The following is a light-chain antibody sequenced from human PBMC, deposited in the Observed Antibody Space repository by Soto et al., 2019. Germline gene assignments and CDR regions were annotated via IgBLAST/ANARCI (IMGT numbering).Light chain of an antibody. CDR3: QQYCSSQS. J-gene: IGKJ1*01. Sequence: EIVLTQSPGTLSLSPGERATLSCRASQSVSSSYLAWYQQKPGQAPRLLIYGASSRATGIPDRFSGSGSGTDFTLTISILEPEDFAVYYCQQYCSSQSFGQGTKVEIK. CDR1: QSVSSSY. V-gene: IGKV3-20*01. CDR2: GAS.